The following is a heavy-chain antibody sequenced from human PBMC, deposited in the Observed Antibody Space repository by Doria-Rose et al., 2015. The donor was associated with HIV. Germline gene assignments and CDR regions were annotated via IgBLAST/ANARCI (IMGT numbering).Heavy chain of an antibody. CDR2: IFSDDER. D-gene: IGHD6-13*01. V-gene: IGHV2-26*01. CDR3: ARIKSSRWYHKYYFDF. J-gene: IGHJ4*02. Sequence: ESGPVLVKPTETLTLTCTVSGVSLSSPGMGVSWIRQPPGKALEWLAHIFSDDERSYKTSLQSRRTISRGTSKSQVVLTMTDMDPVDTATYYCARIKSSRWYHKYYFDFWGQGALVIVSA. CDR1: GVSLSSPGMG.